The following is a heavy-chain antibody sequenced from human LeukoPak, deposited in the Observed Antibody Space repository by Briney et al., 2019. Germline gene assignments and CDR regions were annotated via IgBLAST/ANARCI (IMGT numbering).Heavy chain of an antibody. D-gene: IGHD3-10*01. V-gene: IGHV1-2*02. CDR3: ARDLYASGTIAVDY. CDR2: INPSTGGT. J-gene: IGHJ4*02. Sequence: ASVKASCKASGYTFTGYYMHWVRQAPGQGLEWMGWINPSTGGTNYAQRFQGRVTMTRDTSISAAYMELSSLRSDDTAVYYCARDLYASGTIAVDYWGQGTLVTVSS. CDR1: GYTFTGYY.